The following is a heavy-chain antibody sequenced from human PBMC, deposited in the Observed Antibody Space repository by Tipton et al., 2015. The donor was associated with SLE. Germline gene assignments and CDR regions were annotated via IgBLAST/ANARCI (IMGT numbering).Heavy chain of an antibody. Sequence: TLSLTCAVYGGSFSGYYWSWIRQLPGKWLEWIGEINHSGSTNYNPSLKSRVTISVDTSKNQFSLKLSSVTAADTAVYYCASIHGYYYYGMDVWGQGTTVTVSS. CDR2: INHSGST. J-gene: IGHJ6*02. D-gene: IGHD2-2*02. CDR3: ASIHGYYYYGMDV. V-gene: IGHV4-34*01. CDR1: GGSFSGYY.